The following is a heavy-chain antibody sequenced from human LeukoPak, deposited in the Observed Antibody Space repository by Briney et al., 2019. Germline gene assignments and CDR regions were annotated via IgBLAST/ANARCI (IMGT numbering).Heavy chain of an antibody. D-gene: IGHD4-17*01. CDR3: TRRHYGDYVVDN. CDR2: IRSKAHRYAT. CDR1: GFTFNGSA. J-gene: IGHJ4*02. V-gene: IGHV3-73*01. Sequence: GGSLRLSCATSGFTFNGSALHWVRQASGQGLEWVGRIRSKAHRYATAYAASVKGRFTVYRDDSKNMAYLQMNSLKTEDTAIYYCTRRHYGDYVVDNWGQGTLVTVSS.